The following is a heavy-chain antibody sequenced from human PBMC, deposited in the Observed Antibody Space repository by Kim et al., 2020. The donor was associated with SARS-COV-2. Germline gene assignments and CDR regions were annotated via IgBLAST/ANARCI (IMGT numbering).Heavy chain of an antibody. V-gene: IGHV4-31*02. D-gene: IGHD5-12*01. CDR3: ARDQRGYSGYGFDY. J-gene: IGHJ4*02. Sequence: PSLKSRVTISVDTSKNQFSLKLSSVTAADTAVYYCARDQRGYSGYGFDYWGQGTLVTVSS.